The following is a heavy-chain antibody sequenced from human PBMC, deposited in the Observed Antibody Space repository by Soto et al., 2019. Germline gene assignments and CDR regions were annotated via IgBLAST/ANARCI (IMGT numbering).Heavy chain of an antibody. CDR2: ISWNSGSI. CDR1: EFTFVDYP. D-gene: IGHD3-10*01. V-gene: IGHV3-9*01. Sequence: GGSLRLSCAASEFTFVDYPMHWVRQAPGKGLEWVSGISWNSGSIGYADSVKGRFTISRDNAKNSLYLQMNSLRAEDTALYYCAKDMMVRGVIRDHWFDPWGQGTLVTVSS. CDR3: AKDMMVRGVIRDHWFDP. J-gene: IGHJ5*02.